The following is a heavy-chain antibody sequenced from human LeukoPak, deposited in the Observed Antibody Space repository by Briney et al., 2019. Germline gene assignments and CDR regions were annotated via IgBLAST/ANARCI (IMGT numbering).Heavy chain of an antibody. J-gene: IGHJ6*03. CDR3: AREGGSGESDTAMVSSSNDHQGYYYYYYMDV. CDR2: IYVTEST. V-gene: IGHV4-4*07. Sequence: PSETLSLTCTVSGGSITSYYWSWIRQPAGKGLEWIGRIYVTESTTYNPSLKSRVTISIDTSKNQFSLKLTSVTAADTAVYYCAREGGSGESDTAMVSSSNDHQGYYYYYYMDVWGKGTTVTVSS. D-gene: IGHD5-18*01. CDR1: GGSITSYY.